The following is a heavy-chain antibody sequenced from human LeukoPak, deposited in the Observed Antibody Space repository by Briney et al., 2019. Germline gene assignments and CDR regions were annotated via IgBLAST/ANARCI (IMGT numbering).Heavy chain of an antibody. V-gene: IGHV4-59*08. Sequence: SETLSLTCTVSGGSISSYYWSWIRQPPGKGLEWIGYIYYSGSTNYNPSLKSRVTISVDTSKNQFSLKLSSVTAADTAVYYCARQWYCSGGSCYSGWYFDLWGRGTLVTVSS. CDR2: IYYSGST. D-gene: IGHD2-15*01. CDR3: ARQWYCSGGSCYSGWYFDL. J-gene: IGHJ2*01. CDR1: GGSISSYY.